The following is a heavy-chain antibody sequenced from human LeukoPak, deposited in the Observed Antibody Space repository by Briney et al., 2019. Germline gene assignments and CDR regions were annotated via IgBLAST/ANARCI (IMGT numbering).Heavy chain of an antibody. CDR1: GYTLTELS. Sequence: ASVKVSCKVSGYTLTELSMHWVRQAPGKGLEWMGGFDPEDGETIYAQKFQGRVTMTEDTSTDTAYMELSSQRSEDTAVYYCATGLRGGSYFYYFDYWGQGTLVTVSS. CDR3: ATGLRGGSYFYYFDY. CDR2: FDPEDGET. J-gene: IGHJ4*02. V-gene: IGHV1-24*01. D-gene: IGHD1-26*01.